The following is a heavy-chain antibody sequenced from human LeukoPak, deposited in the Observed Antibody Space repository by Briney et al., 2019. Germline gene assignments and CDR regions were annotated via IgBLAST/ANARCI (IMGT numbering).Heavy chain of an antibody. Sequence: PSDTLSLTCTVSGVSISTNALFWGWIRQPPGKGLECIASIYFSGSTYYNPSMKSRATISVDMPRNQFSLRLSSVTAEDTAMYYCVKSTSSSWYPRFDSWGQGTLVPVSS. V-gene: IGHV4-39*01. J-gene: IGHJ5*01. CDR2: IYFSGST. CDR1: GVSISTNALF. CDR3: VKSTSSSWYPRFDS. D-gene: IGHD6-13*01.